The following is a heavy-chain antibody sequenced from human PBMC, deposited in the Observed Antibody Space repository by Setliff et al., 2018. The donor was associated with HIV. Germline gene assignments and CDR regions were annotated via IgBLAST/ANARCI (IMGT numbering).Heavy chain of an antibody. CDR2: ISFSGT. Sequence: SETLSLTCSVSGGSVMSSVYYWAWIRQPPGKGLEWIGSISFSGTYLNPSLKSRVTISVDTSKNQFSLKVTSVTAADTAVYYCARGDGSLAARPSRYSFYYMDVWGKGTTVTVS. J-gene: IGHJ6*03. CDR3: ARGDGSLAARPSRYSFYYMDV. D-gene: IGHD6-6*01. CDR1: GGSVMSSVYY. V-gene: IGHV4-39*07.